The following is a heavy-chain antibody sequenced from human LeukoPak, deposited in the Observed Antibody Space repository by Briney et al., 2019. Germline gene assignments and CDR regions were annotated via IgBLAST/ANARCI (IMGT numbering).Heavy chain of an antibody. Sequence: PGASLRLSCAASGFAFSSYGMTWVRQAPGKGLEWVSVISGSGGSTYYADSVQGRLTISRDNSKNTLYLQMNSLRAEDTAVYYCAKGGCSTTTCLNWFDPWGQGTLVTVSS. D-gene: IGHD2-2*01. J-gene: IGHJ5*02. CDR3: AKGGCSTTTCLNWFDP. V-gene: IGHV3-23*01. CDR2: ISGSGGST. CDR1: GFAFSSYG.